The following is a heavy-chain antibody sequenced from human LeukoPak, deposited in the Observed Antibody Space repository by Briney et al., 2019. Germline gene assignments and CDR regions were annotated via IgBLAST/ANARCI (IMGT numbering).Heavy chain of an antibody. CDR3: ARLKPVPAAIPYFDY. Sequence: PSETLSLTCTVSGGSISGGSYSWSWIRQPPGKGLEWIGYIYYSGSTKYNLSLKSRVTISVDTSKNQFSLKLSSVTAADTAVYYCARLKPVPAAIPYFDYWGQGTLVTVSS. D-gene: IGHD2-2*01. V-gene: IGHV4-61*01. CDR2: IYYSGST. J-gene: IGHJ4*02. CDR1: GGSISGGSYS.